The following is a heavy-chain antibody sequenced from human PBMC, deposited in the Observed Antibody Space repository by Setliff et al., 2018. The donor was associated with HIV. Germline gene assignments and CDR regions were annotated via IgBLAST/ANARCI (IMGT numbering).Heavy chain of an antibody. CDR2: VSHTGRT. CDR3: AREGTYSGTYWVRRVASFDI. V-gene: IGHV4-34*01. J-gene: IGHJ3*02. Sequence: SETLSLTCAVYGGSLSGYYWRWIRQPPGKGLEWIGDVSHTGRTNYNPSLKSRITISADTPKNQFSLKLSSVTAADTAVYYCAREGTYSGTYWVRRVASFDIWGQGTMVTVSS. D-gene: IGHD1-26*01. CDR1: GGSLSGYY.